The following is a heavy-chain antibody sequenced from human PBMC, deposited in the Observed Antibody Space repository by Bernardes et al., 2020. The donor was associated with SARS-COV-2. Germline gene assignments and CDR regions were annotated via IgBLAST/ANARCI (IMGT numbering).Heavy chain of an antibody. D-gene: IGHD2-2*01. J-gene: IGHJ6*02. Sequence: SVKVSCKTSGGIFSSYAFSRVRQDPGQGLEWMGGIIPLFGRTIYAQKFQGRVAISADTSTNIAYMELSSLRSDDTALYYCARGKYQLRGSWYYNGLEVWGQGTTVTVSS. CDR2: IIPLFGRT. CDR3: ARGKYQLRGSWYYNGLEV. CDR1: GGIFSSYA. V-gene: IGHV1-69*06.